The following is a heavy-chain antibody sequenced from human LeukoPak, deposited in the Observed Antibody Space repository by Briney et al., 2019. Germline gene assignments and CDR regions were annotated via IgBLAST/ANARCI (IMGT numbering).Heavy chain of an antibody. V-gene: IGHV3-23*01. CDR3: AKRPVSSGWNFFDY. Sequence: GGSLRLSCAASGFTFSIYGMNWIRQAPGKGLEWVSGISGSGARSGSGGIPYYADSVKGRFTISRDNYKNTLYLQMNSLRAEDTAVYYCAKRPVSSGWNFFDYWGQGTLVTVSS. D-gene: IGHD6-19*01. CDR1: GFTFSIYG. J-gene: IGHJ4*02. CDR2: ISGSGARSGSGGIP.